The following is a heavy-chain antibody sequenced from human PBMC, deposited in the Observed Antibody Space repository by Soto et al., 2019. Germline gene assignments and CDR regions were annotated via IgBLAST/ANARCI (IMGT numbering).Heavy chain of an antibody. Sequence: PGGSLRLSCAASGFTFSSYAMSWVRQAPGKGLEWVSAISGSGGSTYYADSVKGRFTISRDNSKNTLYLQMNSLRAEDTAVYYCAKDLSPDLHSSALDYWGQGTLVTVSS. V-gene: IGHV3-23*01. CDR3: AKDLSPDLHSSALDY. D-gene: IGHD2-15*01. CDR2: ISGSGGST. J-gene: IGHJ4*02. CDR1: GFTFSSYA.